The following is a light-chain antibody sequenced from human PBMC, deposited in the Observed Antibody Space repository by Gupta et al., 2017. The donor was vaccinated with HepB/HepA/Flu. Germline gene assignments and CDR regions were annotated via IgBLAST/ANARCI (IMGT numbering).Light chain of an antibody. CDR3: QEGNSNTVL. CDR1: NLGDKN. Sequence: SYELPQPPSVSVSPGQTASITCSGDNLGDKNACWYQQKPGQSPVLVIYKDNKRPAGIPERFSGSDSANTATMTMSGTEAVDDDYYFCQEGNSNTVLFGGGTKLTVL. V-gene: IGLV3-1*01. CDR2: KDN. J-gene: IGLJ2*01.